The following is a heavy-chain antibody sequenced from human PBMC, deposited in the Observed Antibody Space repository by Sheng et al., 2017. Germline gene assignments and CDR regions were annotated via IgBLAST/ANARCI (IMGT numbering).Heavy chain of an antibody. CDR3: ARLDWNYGSWFDP. J-gene: IGHJ5*02. V-gene: IGHV4-61*02. D-gene: IGHD1-7*01. Sequence: QVQLQESGPGLVKPSQTLSLTCTVSGGSISSGSYYWSWIRQPAGKGLEWIGRIYTSGSTNYNPSLKSRVTISVDTSKNQFSLKLSSVTAADTAVYYCARLDWNYGSWFDPWGQGTLVTVSS. CDR1: GGSISSGSYY. CDR2: IYTSGST.